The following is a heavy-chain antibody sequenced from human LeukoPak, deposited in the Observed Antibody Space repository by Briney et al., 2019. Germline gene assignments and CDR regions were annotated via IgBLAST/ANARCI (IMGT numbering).Heavy chain of an antibody. CDR3: AKDRHITMIVVVIDAFDI. J-gene: IGHJ3*02. Sequence: GGSLRLSCAASGFTLSSYAMSWVRQAPGKGLEWVSAISGSGGSTYYADSVKGRFTISRDNSKNTLYLQMNSLRAEDTAVYYCAKDRHITMIVVVIDAFDIWGQGTMVTVSS. CDR1: GFTLSSYA. CDR2: ISGSGGST. D-gene: IGHD3-22*01. V-gene: IGHV3-23*01.